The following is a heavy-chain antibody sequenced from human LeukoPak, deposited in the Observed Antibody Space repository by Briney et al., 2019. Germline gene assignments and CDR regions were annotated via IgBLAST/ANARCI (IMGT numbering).Heavy chain of an antibody. Sequence: GGSLRLSCVASGFTFNYDEMNWVRQAPGKGREWVSHITRRGAVKYYTDSVKGAFTISRDNAKNSVFLQMDSLRAEDTAVYYCAGSADVYRSSWSSYYYHGLDVWGQGPTVTVSS. J-gene: IGHJ6*02. D-gene: IGHD6-13*01. CDR1: GFTFNYDE. V-gene: IGHV3-48*03. CDR2: ITRRGAVK. CDR3: AGSADVYRSSWSSYYYHGLDV.